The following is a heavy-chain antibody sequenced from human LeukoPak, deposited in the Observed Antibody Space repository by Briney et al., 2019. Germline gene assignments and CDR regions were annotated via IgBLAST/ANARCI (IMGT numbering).Heavy chain of an antibody. Sequence: SETLSLTCTVSGGSISSYYWSWIRQPPGKGREWIGYIYYSGSTNYNPSLKSRVPISVDTSKNQFSLKLTSVTAADTAVYYCATNITVPGTGTFDIWGQGTMVTVSS. CDR3: ATNITVPGTGTFDI. J-gene: IGHJ3*02. CDR1: GGSISSYY. D-gene: IGHD6-19*01. V-gene: IGHV4-59*12. CDR2: IYYSGST.